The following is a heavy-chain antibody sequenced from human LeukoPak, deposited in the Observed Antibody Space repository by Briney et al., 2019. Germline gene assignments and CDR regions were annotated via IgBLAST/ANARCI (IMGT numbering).Heavy chain of an antibody. J-gene: IGHJ3*02. CDR2: IIPILGIA. CDR3: ALSGGSLDAFDI. V-gene: IGHV1-69*04. CDR1: GGTFSSYA. Sequence: SVKVSCKASGGTFSSYAISWVRQAPGQGLEWMGRIIPILGIANYAQKLQGRVTITADKSTSTAYMELSSLRSEDTAVYYCALSGGSLDAFDIWGQGTMVTVSS. D-gene: IGHD2-15*01.